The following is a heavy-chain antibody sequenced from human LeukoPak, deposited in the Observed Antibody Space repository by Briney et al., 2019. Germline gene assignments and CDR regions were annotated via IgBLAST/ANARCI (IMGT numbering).Heavy chain of an antibody. CDR1: GYTFTSYD. J-gene: IGHJ4*02. Sequence: ASVKLSCKASGYTFTSYDINWVRQATGRGLEWMGWMNPNSGNTGYAQKFQGRVTMTRNTSISTAYMELSSLRSEDTAVYYCARSNVAVAGNDYWGQGTLVTVSS. CDR2: MNPNSGNT. CDR3: ARSNVAVAGNDY. D-gene: IGHD6-19*01. V-gene: IGHV1-8*01.